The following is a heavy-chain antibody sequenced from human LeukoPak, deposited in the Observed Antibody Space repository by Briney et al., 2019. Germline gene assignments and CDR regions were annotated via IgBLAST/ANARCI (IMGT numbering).Heavy chain of an antibody. D-gene: IGHD2-2*01. Sequence: SETLSLTCAVYGGSFSGYYWSRIRQPPGKGLEWIGEINHSGSTNYNPSLKSRVTISVDTSKNQFSLKLSSVTAADTAVYYCARALVVPAATPPLDVWGKGTTVTVSS. CDR1: GGSFSGYY. CDR3: ARALVVPAATPPLDV. CDR2: INHSGST. J-gene: IGHJ6*04. V-gene: IGHV4-34*01.